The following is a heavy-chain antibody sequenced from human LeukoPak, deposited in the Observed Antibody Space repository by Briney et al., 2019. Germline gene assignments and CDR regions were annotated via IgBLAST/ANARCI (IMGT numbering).Heavy chain of an antibody. J-gene: IGHJ6*02. V-gene: IGHV4-59*01. D-gene: IGHD3-16*01. Sequence: SETLSLTCTVSGASISPYYWSWIRQPPGKGLEWIGYIYYTGSTNYNPSLKSRVTISVDMSKNQFSLKLSSVTAADTAVYYCARGGKGGNWGKYYYDYDMDVWGQGTTVTVSS. CDR3: ARGGKGGNWGKYYYDYDMDV. CDR1: GASISPYY. CDR2: IYYTGST.